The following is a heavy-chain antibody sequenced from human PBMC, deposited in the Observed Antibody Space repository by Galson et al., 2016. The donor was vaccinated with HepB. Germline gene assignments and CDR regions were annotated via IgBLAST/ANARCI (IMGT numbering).Heavy chain of an antibody. CDR3: TKDSSGYLNYYYGMDV. Sequence: SLRLSCAASGFTFGDYAMSWFRQAPGKGLEWVGFIRSKGYGGTTEYAASVKGRFTIPRDDSKSIVYLQMNSLKTEDTAVYYCTKDSSGYLNYYYGMDVWGQGTTVTVSS. D-gene: IGHD3-22*01. CDR2: IRSKGYGGTT. J-gene: IGHJ6*02. V-gene: IGHV3-49*03. CDR1: GFTFGDYA.